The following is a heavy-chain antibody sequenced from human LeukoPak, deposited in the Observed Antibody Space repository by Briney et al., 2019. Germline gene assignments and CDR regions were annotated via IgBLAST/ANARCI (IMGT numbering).Heavy chain of an antibody. V-gene: IGHV4-38-2*02. D-gene: IGHD3-10*01. CDR2: IYYSGST. Sequence: SETLSLTCTVSGYSISSGYYWGWIRQPPGKGLEWIGSIYYSGSTYYNPSLKSRVTISVDTSKNQFSLKLSSVTAADTAVYYCATYGSGSYYSPRWGQGALVTVSS. J-gene: IGHJ1*01. CDR3: ATYGSGSYYSPR. CDR1: GYSISSGYY.